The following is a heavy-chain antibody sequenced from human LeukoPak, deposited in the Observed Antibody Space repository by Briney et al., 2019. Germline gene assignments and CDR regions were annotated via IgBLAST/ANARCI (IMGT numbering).Heavy chain of an antibody. V-gene: IGHV4-39*07. Sequence: TSETLSLTCTVSGGSITDYYWGWIRQPPGKGLEWIGNIFYSGSTYYSPSLRSRVTISLDTSRNQFSLKLNSVTAADTAVYYCAKSNGYGLVDIWGQGTMVTVSS. D-gene: IGHD3-10*01. CDR1: GGSITDYY. CDR2: IFYSGST. J-gene: IGHJ3*02. CDR3: AKSNGYGLVDI.